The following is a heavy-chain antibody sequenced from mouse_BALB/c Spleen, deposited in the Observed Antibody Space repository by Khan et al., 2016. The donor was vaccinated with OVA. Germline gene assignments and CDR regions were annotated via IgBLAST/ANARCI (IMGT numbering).Heavy chain of an antibody. CDR2: MSSGSSTI. D-gene: IGHD2-1*01. CDR3: ARSGGNFHWYFDV. CDR1: GFTFSSFG. V-gene: IGHV5-17*02. Sequence: EVELVESGGGLVQPGGSRKLSCAASGFTFSSFGMHWVRQAPKQGLEWVAYMSSGSSTIYYVDTVKGRFTISRDNPKNTLFLQMTSLWSEDTAMYYCARSGGNFHWYFDVWGAGTSVTVSS. J-gene: IGHJ1*01.